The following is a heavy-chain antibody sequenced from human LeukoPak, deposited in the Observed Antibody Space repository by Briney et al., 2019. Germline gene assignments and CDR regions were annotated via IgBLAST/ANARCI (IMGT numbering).Heavy chain of an antibody. CDR2: IMPNGETR. CDR3: ARDRDGGFAFDI. V-gene: IGHV3-64*01. CDR1: GFSFSNYV. D-gene: IGHD2-15*01. J-gene: IGHJ3*02. Sequence: GSLRLSCATSGFSFSNYVMHWVRQAPGKGLEYVSAIMPNGETRGYANSMKGRFTISRDNSKNTLYLQMGSLRAEDMAIYYCARDRDGGFAFDIWGQGTLVTVSS.